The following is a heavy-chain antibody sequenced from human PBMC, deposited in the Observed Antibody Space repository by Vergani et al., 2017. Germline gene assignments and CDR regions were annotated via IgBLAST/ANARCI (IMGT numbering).Heavy chain of an antibody. CDR2: IYYSGST. J-gene: IGHJ4*02. CDR3: AIWLATGSSSFTVDY. V-gene: IGHV4-39*07. Sequence: QVQLQESGPGLVKPSETLSLTCTVSGGSISSYYWGWIRQPPGKGLEWIGSIYYSGSTYYNPSLKSRVTISVDTSKNQFSLKLSSVTAADTAVYYCAIWLATGSSSFTVDYWGQGTLVTVSS. D-gene: IGHD6-6*01. CDR1: GGSISSYY.